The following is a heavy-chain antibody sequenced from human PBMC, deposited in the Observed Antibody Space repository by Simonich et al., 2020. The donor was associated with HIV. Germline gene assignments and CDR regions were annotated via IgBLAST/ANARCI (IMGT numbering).Heavy chain of an antibody. CDR3: ARGPRTGDFDY. CDR1: GYTFTDYY. V-gene: IGHV1-2*02. D-gene: IGHD7-27*01. CDR2: INPNSGGT. J-gene: IGHJ4*02. Sequence: QVQLVQSGAEVNTPGASVKVSCKASGYTFTDYYIHWLRQAPGQGLGWMGWINPNSGGTNYAQKFQGRVTMTRDTSISTVYMELSRLTSDDTAVYYCARGPRTGDFDYWGQGTLVTVSS.